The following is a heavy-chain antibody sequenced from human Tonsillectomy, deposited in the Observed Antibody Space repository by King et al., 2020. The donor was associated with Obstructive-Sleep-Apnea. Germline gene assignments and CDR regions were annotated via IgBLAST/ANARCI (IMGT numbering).Heavy chain of an antibody. V-gene: IGHV4-31*03. J-gene: IGHJ5*02. Sequence: QLQESGPGLVKPSQTLPLTCTVSGGSISSAGYYWSWIRQHPGKGLEWIGNIYYSGSTYCNPSLKSRVTISVDTSKNQFSLKLSSVTAADTAVYYCARAPMVRGIIRWFDPWGRGTLVTVSS. CDR2: IYYSGST. CDR3: ARAPMVRGIIRWFDP. CDR1: GGSISSAGYY. D-gene: IGHD3-10*01.